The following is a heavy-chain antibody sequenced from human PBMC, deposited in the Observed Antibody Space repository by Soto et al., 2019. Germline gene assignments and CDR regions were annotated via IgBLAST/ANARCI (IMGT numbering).Heavy chain of an antibody. CDR1: GFTFSNAW. Sequence: GGSLRLSCAASGFTFSNAWMSWVRQAPGKGLEWVGRIKSKTDGGTTDYAAPVKGRFTISRDDSKNTLYLQMNSLKTEDTAVYYCTTVFSGWEPCYFDYWGQGTLVTVSS. V-gene: IGHV3-15*01. CDR3: TTVFSGWEPCYFDY. J-gene: IGHJ4*02. CDR2: IKSKTDGGTT. D-gene: IGHD1-26*01.